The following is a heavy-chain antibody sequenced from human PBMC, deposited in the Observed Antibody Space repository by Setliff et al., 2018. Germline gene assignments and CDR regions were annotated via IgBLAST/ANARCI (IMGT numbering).Heavy chain of an antibody. J-gene: IGHJ4*02. CDR3: ARDPHFDS. CDR2: RKQDGSEK. CDR1: GFTFSTYW. Sequence: GGSLRLSCAASGFTFSTYWMSWGRQAPGKGLEWVANRKQDGSEKYYVDSVTGRFSISRDNAKNSLSLQMNSLRAEDTAVNYCARDPHFDSWGQGTLVTVSS. V-gene: IGHV3-7*01.